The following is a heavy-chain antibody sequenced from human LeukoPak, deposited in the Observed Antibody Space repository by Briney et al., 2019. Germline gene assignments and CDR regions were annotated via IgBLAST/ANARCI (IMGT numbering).Heavy chain of an antibody. J-gene: IGHJ4*02. Sequence: GASVKVSCTASGYTFPSYDIIWVRQASGQGLEWMGWMNPNSGHTGYAQKFQGRVTMTRTTSISKAYMELTSLTSEDSAVYYCARSIVGVRKRNDYWGQGTLVTVSS. V-gene: IGHV1-8*01. CDR3: ARSIVGVRKRNDY. CDR1: GYTFPSYD. CDR2: MNPNSGHT. D-gene: IGHD1-26*01.